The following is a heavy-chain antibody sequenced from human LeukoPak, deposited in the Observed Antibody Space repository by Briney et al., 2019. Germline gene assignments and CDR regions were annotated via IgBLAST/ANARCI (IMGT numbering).Heavy chain of an antibody. J-gene: IGHJ4*02. D-gene: IGHD5-12*01. CDR3: AREEVATAFDY. CDR2: IYSGGTT. V-gene: IGHV3-66*01. CDR1: GFTVSSNY. Sequence: GGSLRLSCAASGFTVSSNYMSWVRQAPGKGLEWVSVIYSGGTTYYADSVKGRFTISRDNSKNTLYLQMNSLRAEDTAVYYCAREEVATAFDYWGQGTLVTVSS.